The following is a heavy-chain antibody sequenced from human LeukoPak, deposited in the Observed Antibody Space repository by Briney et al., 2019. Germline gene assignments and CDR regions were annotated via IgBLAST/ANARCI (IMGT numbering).Heavy chain of an antibody. D-gene: IGHD3-3*01. CDR2: IIPIFGAP. J-gene: IGHJ5*02. Sequence: SVKVSCKASGYTFTSYGISWVRQAPGQGLEWMGGIIPIFGAPNYAQKFQGRVTITADESTSTAYMELSSLRSEDTAVYYCARCYDLWSGYYRWLDPWGQGALVTVSS. V-gene: IGHV1-69*13. CDR1: GYTFTSYG. CDR3: ARCYDLWSGYYRWLDP.